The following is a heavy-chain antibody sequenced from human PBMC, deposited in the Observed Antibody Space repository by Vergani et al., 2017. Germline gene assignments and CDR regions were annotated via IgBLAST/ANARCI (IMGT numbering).Heavy chain of an antibody. J-gene: IGHJ4*02. CDR3: TKGSRGYTGYFFDY. Sequence: QVQLQESGPGLVKASQTLSLTCSVSGAYVGSGGYYWSWVRQRPGMGLDWIGYIYYSGTTYYNPSLASRLTISLDTSENHLSLKLTSVTAADTAVYYCTKGSRGYTGYFFDYWGQGTLATVSS. CDR1: GAYVGSGGYY. V-gene: IGHV4-31*03. CDR2: IYYSGTT. D-gene: IGHD5-12*01.